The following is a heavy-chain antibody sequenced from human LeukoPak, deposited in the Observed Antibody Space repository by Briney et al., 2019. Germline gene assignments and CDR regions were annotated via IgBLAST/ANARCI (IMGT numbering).Heavy chain of an antibody. D-gene: IGHD3-22*01. CDR3: ARVPYYDSSGYYYPRNFDY. CDR2: ISSDGGKK. J-gene: IGHJ4*02. V-gene: IGHV3-30*03. Sequence: PGGSLRLSCVVSGFTLSSHGMHWVRQAPGKGLEWVAVISSDGGKKSYADSVKGRFTISRDNAKNSLYLQMNSLRAEDTAVYYCARVPYYDSSGYYYPRNFDYWGQGTLVTVSS. CDR1: GFTLSSHG.